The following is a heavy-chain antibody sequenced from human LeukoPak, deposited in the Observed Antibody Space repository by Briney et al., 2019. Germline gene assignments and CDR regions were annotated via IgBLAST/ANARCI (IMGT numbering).Heavy chain of an antibody. CDR3: ARATDIVVVPAAIENWFDP. D-gene: IGHD2-2*02. J-gene: IGHJ5*02. CDR1: GGTFSSYA. V-gene: IGHV1-46*01. Sequence: ASVKVSCKASGGTFSSYAISWVRQAPGQGLEWMGIINPSGGSTSYAQKFQGRVTMTRDTSTSTVYMELSSLRSEDTAVYYCARATDIVVVPAAIENWFDPWGQGTLVTVSS. CDR2: INPSGGST.